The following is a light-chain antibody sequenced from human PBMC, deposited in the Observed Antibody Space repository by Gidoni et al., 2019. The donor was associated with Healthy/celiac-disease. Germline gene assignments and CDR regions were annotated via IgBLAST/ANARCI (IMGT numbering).Light chain of an antibody. CDR3: QQYYSTPRT. Sequence: NVIAPAPDPPAVSLGGRATINCKSSQSVLYSSNNKNYLAWYQQKPGQPPKLLIYWASTRESGVPDRFSGSGSGTDFTLTISSLQAEDVAVYYCQQYYSTPRTFGQXTKVEIK. CDR2: WAS. CDR1: QSVLYSSNNKNY. J-gene: IGKJ1*01. V-gene: IGKV4-1*01.